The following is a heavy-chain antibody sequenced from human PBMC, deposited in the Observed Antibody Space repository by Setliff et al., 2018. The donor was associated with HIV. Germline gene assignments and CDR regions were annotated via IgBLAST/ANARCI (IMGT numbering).Heavy chain of an antibody. CDR3: ARGVNFDY. CDR1: GGSIRSFF. V-gene: IGHV4-59*01. Sequence: LSLTCTVSGGSIRSFFWSWIRQPPGKGLEWIGHIYNSGSTNYNPSLTSRVTISADTSRNQFSLKLTSVTAADTAIYYCARGVNFDYWGQGTQVTVSS. D-gene: IGHD3-3*01. CDR2: IYNSGST. J-gene: IGHJ4*02.